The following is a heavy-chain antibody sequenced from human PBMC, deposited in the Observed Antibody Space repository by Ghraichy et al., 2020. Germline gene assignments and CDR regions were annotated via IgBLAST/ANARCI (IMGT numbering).Heavy chain of an antibody. CDR3: ARDSTSIAARGDFDY. D-gene: IGHD6-6*01. CDR2: IWYDGTNK. Sequence: GGSLRLSCAASGFTFSNYGMHWVRQAPGKGLEWVALIWYDGTNKYYADSVKGRFTISRDNSKNTLYLQMNSLRAEDTAVYYCARDSTSIAARGDFDYWGQGTLVTVSS. CDR1: GFTFSNYG. V-gene: IGHV3-33*01. J-gene: IGHJ4*02.